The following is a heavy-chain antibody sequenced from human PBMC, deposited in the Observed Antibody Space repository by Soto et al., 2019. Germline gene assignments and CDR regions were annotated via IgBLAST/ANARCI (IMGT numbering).Heavy chain of an antibody. CDR1: GFTFSSYA. J-gene: IGHJ3*02. Sequence: GGSLRLSCAASGFTFSSYAMSWVRQAPGKGLEWVSAISGSGGSKYYGDSVKGRFTISRDNSKNTLFLQMNSLRAEDTAVYYCAKDFTGENDYGDYWVWSAFDIWGQGTMVTVSS. D-gene: IGHD4-17*01. CDR3: AKDFTGENDYGDYWVWSAFDI. CDR2: ISGSGGSK. V-gene: IGHV3-23*01.